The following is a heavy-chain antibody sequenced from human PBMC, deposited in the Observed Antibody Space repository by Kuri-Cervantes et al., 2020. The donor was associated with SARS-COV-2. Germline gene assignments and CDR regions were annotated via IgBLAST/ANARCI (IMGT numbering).Heavy chain of an antibody. D-gene: IGHD3-22*01. CDR3: ARGGYDSSGAVVY. Sequence: SCTVSGGSISSYYWSWIRQPPGKGLEWIGYIYYSGSTNYNPSLKSRVTISVDTSKNQFSLKLSSVTAADTAVYYCARGGYDSSGAVVYWGQGTLVTVSS. V-gene: IGHV4-59*12. CDR2: IYYSGST. J-gene: IGHJ4*02. CDR1: GGSISSYY.